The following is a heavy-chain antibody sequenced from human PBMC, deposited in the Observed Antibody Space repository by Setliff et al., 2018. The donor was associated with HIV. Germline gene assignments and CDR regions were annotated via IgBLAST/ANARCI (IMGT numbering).Heavy chain of an antibody. Sequence: GSLRLSCAASGFTFSDSAMSWVRQAPGKGLEWIGEINHSGSTNYNPSLKSRVTMSVDTSKKQFSLKLKCVTAADTAVYYCALTAHNLLRGYMDVWGKGTKVTVSS. J-gene: IGHJ6*03. D-gene: IGHD7-27*01. CDR2: INHSGST. CDR3: ALTAHNLLRGYMDV. V-gene: IGHV4-34*08. CDR1: GFTFSDSA.